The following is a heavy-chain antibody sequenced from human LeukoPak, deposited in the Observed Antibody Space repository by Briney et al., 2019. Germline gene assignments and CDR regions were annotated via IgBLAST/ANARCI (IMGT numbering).Heavy chain of an antibody. J-gene: IGHJ4*02. Sequence: GGPLRLSCAASGLTFSSYAMSWVRQAPGKGLEWVSAISGSGGSTYYADSVKGRFTISRDNSKNTLYLQMNSLRAEDTAVYYCAKDGGSGSSYYFDYWGQGTLVTVSS. CDR2: ISGSGGST. CDR3: AKDGGSGSSYYFDY. CDR1: GLTFSSYA. D-gene: IGHD3-10*01. V-gene: IGHV3-23*01.